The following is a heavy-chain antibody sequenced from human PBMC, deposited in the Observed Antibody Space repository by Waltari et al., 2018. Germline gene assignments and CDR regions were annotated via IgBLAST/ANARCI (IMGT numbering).Heavy chain of an antibody. CDR1: GAFPSDDP. Sequence: HVQLQESGPELVKPSVTLSLTCTVSGAFPSDDPWTWLRQAPGKGLEWIAYLRNTGGTKCTPSLESRVTVSTVTSKKQFSLRLTSVTAADTAVYYCARLPTKYFDSIGWGFFDQWGQGILVTVSS. D-gene: IGHD3-22*01. J-gene: IGHJ4*02. CDR3: ARLPTKYFDSIGWGFFDQ. V-gene: IGHV4-59*08. CDR2: LRNTGGT.